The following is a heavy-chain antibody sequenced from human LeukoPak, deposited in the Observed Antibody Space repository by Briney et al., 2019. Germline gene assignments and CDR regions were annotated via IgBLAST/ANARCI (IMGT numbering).Heavy chain of an antibody. CDR1: GFTFSSYA. CDR3: VKELDPTSWYYYGMDV. Sequence: GGSLRLSCSASGFTFSSYAMHWVRQAPGKGLEYVSAISSSGGSTYYADSVKGRFTISRDNSKNTLYLQMSSLRAEDTAVYYCVKELDPTSWYYYGMDVWGQGTTVTVSS. D-gene: IGHD3/OR15-3a*01. V-gene: IGHV3-64D*09. J-gene: IGHJ6*02. CDR2: ISSSGGST.